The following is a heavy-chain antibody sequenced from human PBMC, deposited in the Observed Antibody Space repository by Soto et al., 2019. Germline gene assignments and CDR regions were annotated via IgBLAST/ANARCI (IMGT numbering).Heavy chain of an antibody. Sequence: SETLSLTCNMSGDSYSISTYSWSWIRQPPGKALQWIGFIYQSGVTSYNPSPASRVSISLDRSNNQCSLKLKSVTAADTAVYFCAGMPYTSGLRFDPWGPGTLVTVSS. V-gene: IGHV4-30-2*01. CDR1: GDSYSISTYS. J-gene: IGHJ5*02. CDR3: AGMPYTSGLRFDP. CDR2: IYQSGVT. D-gene: IGHD6-19*01.